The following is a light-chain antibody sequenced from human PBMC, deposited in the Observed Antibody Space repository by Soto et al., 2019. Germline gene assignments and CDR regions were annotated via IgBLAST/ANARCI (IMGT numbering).Light chain of an antibody. CDR2: DAS. CDR1: QDISHY. J-gene: IGKJ4*01. Sequence: DIQMTQSPSSLSASVGDRVTITCQASQDISHYLNWYQRKPGKAPNVLIYDASNLETGVPSRFSGSGSGTHFTFTISSLQPEDVATYYCQQFDNLPLTFGGGTKVEIK. V-gene: IGKV1-33*01. CDR3: QQFDNLPLT.